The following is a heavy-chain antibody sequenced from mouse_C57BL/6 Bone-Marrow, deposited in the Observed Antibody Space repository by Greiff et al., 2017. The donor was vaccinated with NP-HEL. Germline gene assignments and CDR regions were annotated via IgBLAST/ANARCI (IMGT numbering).Heavy chain of an antibody. J-gene: IGHJ3*01. CDR2: IDPENGGT. CDR1: GFNIKDDY. V-gene: IGHV14-4*01. CDR3: TTGDSSGSSGFAY. D-gene: IGHD3-2*02. Sequence: VQLQQSGAELVRPGASVKLSCTASGFNIKDDYMHWVKQRPEQGLEWIGWIDPENGGTEYASKFQGKATITADKSSNTAYLQLSSLTSEDTAVYYCTTGDSSGSSGFAYWGQGTLVTVSA.